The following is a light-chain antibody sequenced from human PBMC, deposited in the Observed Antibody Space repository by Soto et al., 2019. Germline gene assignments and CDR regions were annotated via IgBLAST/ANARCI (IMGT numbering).Light chain of an antibody. CDR1: RSDIGAANS. Sequence: SALTQPASVSGAPGQSGTICCAGTRSDIGAANSVSWDQHLLGRSPTLIIYEATNRPSGVSERCSGAKAGGTGSRTLSGLQAHADSDYSCISSKTAATFVFGGGPKVTVL. CDR3: ISSKTAATFV. CDR2: EAT. J-gene: IGLJ1*01. V-gene: IGLV2-14*01.